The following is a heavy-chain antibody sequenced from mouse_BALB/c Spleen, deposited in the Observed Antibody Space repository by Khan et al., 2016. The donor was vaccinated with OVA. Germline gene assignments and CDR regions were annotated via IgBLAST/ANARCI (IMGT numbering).Heavy chain of an antibody. J-gene: IGHJ3*01. CDR3: VREGAYHRSDGWFAY. CDR1: GYTFTSYT. Sequence: QVQLQESGAELARPGASVKMSCKASGYTFTSYTIHWVRQRPGQAPEWIGHINPSNNSTNYNQNFTDKATLIVDQSSSTAYMQLSSLTSEDSAVYYGVREGAYHRSDGWFAYWGQGTLVTVSA. V-gene: IGHV1-4*01. D-gene: IGHD2-14*01. CDR2: INPSNNST.